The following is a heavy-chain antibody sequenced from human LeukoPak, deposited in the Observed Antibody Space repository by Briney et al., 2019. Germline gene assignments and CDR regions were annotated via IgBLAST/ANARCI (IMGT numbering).Heavy chain of an antibody. CDR3: ISSLVVVVTYGFDI. CDR2: ISHTGST. CDR1: NGPITTTKW. J-gene: IGHJ3*02. D-gene: IGHD2-21*01. Sequence: PSGTLSLTCTVSNGPITTTKWWSWVRQPPGKGLEWIGEISHTGSTNYNPSFNSRVTMSVDKSKNQFSLNLKSVTAADTALYCAISSLVVVVTYGFDIWGRGTAVTVSS. V-gene: IGHV4-4*02.